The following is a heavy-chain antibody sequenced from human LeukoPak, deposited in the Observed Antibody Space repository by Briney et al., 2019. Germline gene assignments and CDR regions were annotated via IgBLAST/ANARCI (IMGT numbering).Heavy chain of an antibody. CDR1: GFTFSSYA. V-gene: IGHV3-30-3*01. J-gene: IGHJ4*02. CDR2: ISYDGSNK. Sequence: QAGRSLRLSCAASGFTFSSYAMHWVRQAPGKGLEWVAVISYDGSNKYYADSVKGRFTISRDNSKNTLYLQMNSLRAEDTAVYYCARARGSGWYDYFDYWGQGTLVTVSS. CDR3: ARARGSGWYDYFDY. D-gene: IGHD6-19*01.